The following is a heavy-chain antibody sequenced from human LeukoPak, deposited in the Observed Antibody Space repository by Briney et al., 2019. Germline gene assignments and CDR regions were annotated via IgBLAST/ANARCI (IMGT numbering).Heavy chain of an antibody. D-gene: IGHD5-18*01. CDR1: GFNFSNYG. CDR3: AKDRGYRYGPPDF. CDR2: ISYDGSNK. V-gene: IGHV3-30*18. J-gene: IGHJ4*02. Sequence: QPGRSLRLSCAASGFNFSNYGMHWVRQAPGKGLEPSAVISYDGSNKYYADYVKRRFTISRDNSNNTLFLQMNSLSTEHTTIYYCAKDRGYRYGPPDFWGQGTLVTVSS.